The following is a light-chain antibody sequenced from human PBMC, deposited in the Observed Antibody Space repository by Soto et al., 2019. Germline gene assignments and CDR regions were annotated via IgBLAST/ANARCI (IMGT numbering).Light chain of an antibody. CDR3: QQRSDWPST. CDR2: DAS. J-gene: IGKJ4*01. V-gene: IGKV3-11*01. CDR1: QSVGSY. Sequence: TXTLSPXERATLSCRASQSVGSYLGWYQQRPGQAPRLLIYDASNRATGIPARFSGSGSGTDFTLTISSLEPEDFAVYYCQQRSDWPSTFGGGTKVDI.